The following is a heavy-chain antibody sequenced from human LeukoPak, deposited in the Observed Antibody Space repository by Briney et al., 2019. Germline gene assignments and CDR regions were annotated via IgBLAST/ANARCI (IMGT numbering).Heavy chain of an antibody. CDR3: ARDRNNWFDP. V-gene: IGHV4-34*01. D-gene: IGHD2/OR15-2a*01. CDR2: INHSGST. CDR1: GGSFSGYY. J-gene: IGHJ5*02. Sequence: SETLSLTCAVYGGSFSGYYWSWIRQPPGKGLEWIGEINHSGSTYYNPSLKSRVTISVDTSKNQFSLKLSSVTAADTAVYYCARDRNNWFDPWGQGTLVTVSS.